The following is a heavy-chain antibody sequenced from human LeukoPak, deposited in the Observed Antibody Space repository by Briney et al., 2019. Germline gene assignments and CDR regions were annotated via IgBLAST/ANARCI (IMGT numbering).Heavy chain of an antibody. D-gene: IGHD2-15*01. CDR3: AKLAGGGSYHPPGS. V-gene: IGHV3-23*01. J-gene: IGHJ5*02. CDR1: GFTFRPYA. Sequence: GGSLRLSCAASGFTFRPYAMSWVRQAPGKGLEWVSDISGGGGITYYAESVTGRFTISRDNSKNTLHLQMNSLRTEDTAVYYCAKLAGGGSYHPPGSWGQGTLVTVSP. CDR2: ISGGGGIT.